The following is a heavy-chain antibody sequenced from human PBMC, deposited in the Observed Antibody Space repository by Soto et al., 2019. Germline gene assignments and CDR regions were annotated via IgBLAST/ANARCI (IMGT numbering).Heavy chain of an antibody. Sequence: QVQLVQSGAEVKKPGSSVRVSCKASGDTFTFYSINWVRQAPGLGLEWMGRINPILSMSNYAQRVQGRVTVTADKSTSTAYMELSSLRSEDTAMYYCASSYGSGYRAFDYWGPGAPVTVSS. J-gene: IGHJ4*02. CDR2: INPILSMS. CDR1: GDTFTFYS. CDR3: ASSYGSGYRAFDY. V-gene: IGHV1-69*02. D-gene: IGHD3-10*01.